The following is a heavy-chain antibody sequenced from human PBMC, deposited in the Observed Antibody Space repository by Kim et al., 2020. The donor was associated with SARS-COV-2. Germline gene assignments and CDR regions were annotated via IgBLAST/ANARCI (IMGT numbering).Heavy chain of an antibody. V-gene: IGHV4-39*01. Sequence: NPSLKSRVTISVDTSKNQFSLKLSSVTAADTAVYYCAPWGDYGDYVSPTDWGQGTLVTVSS. CDR3: APWGDYGDYVSPTD. J-gene: IGHJ4*02. D-gene: IGHD4-17*01.